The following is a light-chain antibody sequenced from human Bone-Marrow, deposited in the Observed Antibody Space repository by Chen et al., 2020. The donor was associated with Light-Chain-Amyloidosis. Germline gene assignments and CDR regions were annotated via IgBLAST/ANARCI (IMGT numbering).Light chain of an antibody. CDR1: NIGSTS. V-gene: IGLV3-21*02. Sequence: SYVLTQPSSVSVAPGQTATIACGGNNIGSTSVHWYQQTPGQAPLLVVYDDSDRPSGIPARLSGSNSGNTATLTISRVEAGDEADYYCQVCDRRSDRPVFGGGTKLTVL. J-gene: IGLJ3*02. CDR3: QVCDRRSDRPV. CDR2: DDS.